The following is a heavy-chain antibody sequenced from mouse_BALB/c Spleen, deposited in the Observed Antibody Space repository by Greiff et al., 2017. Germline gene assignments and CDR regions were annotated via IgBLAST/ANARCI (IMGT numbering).Heavy chain of an antibody. CDR1: GFTFSSFG. D-gene: IGHD2-14*01. Sequence: DVKLVESGGGLVQPGGSRKLSCAASGFTFSSFGMHWVRQAPEKGLEWVAYISSGSSTIYYADTVKGRFTISRDNPKNTLFLQMTSLRSEDTAMYYCARGRYEAMDYWGQGTSVTVSS. CDR2: ISSGSSTI. J-gene: IGHJ4*01. V-gene: IGHV5-17*02. CDR3: ARGRYEAMDY.